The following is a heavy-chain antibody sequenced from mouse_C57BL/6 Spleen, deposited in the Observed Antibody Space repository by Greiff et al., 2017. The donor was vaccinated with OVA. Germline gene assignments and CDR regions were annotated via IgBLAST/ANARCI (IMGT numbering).Heavy chain of an antibody. Sequence: VQLQQSGPGLVKPSQSLSLTCSVTGYSITSGYYWNWIRQFPGNKLEWMGYISYDGSNNYNPSLKNRISITRDTSKNQFFLKLNSVTTEDTATYYGARGGYYGSSSAWFAYWGQGTLVTVSA. CDR2: ISYDGSN. J-gene: IGHJ3*01. CDR1: GYSITSGYY. V-gene: IGHV3-6*01. D-gene: IGHD1-1*01. CDR3: ARGGYYGSSSAWFAY.